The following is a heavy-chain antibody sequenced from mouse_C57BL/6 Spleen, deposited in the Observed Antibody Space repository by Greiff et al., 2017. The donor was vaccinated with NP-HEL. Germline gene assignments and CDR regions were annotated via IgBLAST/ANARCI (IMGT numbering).Heavy chain of an antibody. V-gene: IGHV8-12*01. CDR1: GFSLSTSGMG. CDR2: IYWDDDK. J-gene: IGHJ1*03. CDR3: ARSGFRGYDGDWYFDV. D-gene: IGHD2-2*01. Sequence: QVQLKESGPGILQSSQTLSLTCSFSGFSLSTSGMGVSWIRQPSGKGLEWLAHIYWDDDKRYNPSLKSRLTISKDTSRNQVFLKITSVDTADTATYYCARSGFRGYDGDWYFDVWGTGTTVTVSS.